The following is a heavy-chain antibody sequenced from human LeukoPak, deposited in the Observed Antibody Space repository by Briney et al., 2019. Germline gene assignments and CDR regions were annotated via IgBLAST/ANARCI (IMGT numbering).Heavy chain of an antibody. D-gene: IGHD4-17*01. CDR3: ARETVTTVDWFDP. Sequence: SETLSLTCTVSGGSISSGGYYWSWIRQHPGKGLEWIGYIYTSGSTNYNPSLKSRVTMSVDTSKNQFSLKLSSVTAADTAVYYCARETVTTVDWFDPWGQGTLVTVSS. CDR2: IYTSGST. V-gene: IGHV4-61*08. J-gene: IGHJ5*02. CDR1: GGSISSGGYY.